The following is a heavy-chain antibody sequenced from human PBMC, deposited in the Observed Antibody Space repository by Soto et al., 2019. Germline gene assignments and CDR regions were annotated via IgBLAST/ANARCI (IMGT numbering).Heavy chain of an antibody. CDR3: ARLRKDSPFIVVVPAAIDY. V-gene: IGHV4-39*01. CDR1: GGSISSSSYY. Sequence: PSETLSLTCTVSGGSISSSSYYWGWIRQPPGKGLEWIGSIYYSGSTYYNPSLKSRVTISVDTSKNQFSLKLSSVTAADTAVYYCARLRKDSPFIVVVPAAIDYWGQGTLVTVSS. CDR2: IYYSGST. J-gene: IGHJ4*02. D-gene: IGHD2-2*01.